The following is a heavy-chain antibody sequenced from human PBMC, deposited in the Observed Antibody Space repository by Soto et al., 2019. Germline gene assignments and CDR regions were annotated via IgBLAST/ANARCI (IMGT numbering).Heavy chain of an antibody. J-gene: IGHJ6*02. Sequence: SETLSLTCIVSGGSISEKYWNWVRQPPGKGLEWIGLIFANGHTDYNPSLKSRVTMSVDASKNQFSLKLDSVTAADTAVYYCAGSPYYYYGMDVWGQGTSVTVSS. CDR1: GGSISEKY. D-gene: IGHD6-13*01. V-gene: IGHV4-4*07. CDR3: AGSPYYYYGMDV. CDR2: IFANGHT.